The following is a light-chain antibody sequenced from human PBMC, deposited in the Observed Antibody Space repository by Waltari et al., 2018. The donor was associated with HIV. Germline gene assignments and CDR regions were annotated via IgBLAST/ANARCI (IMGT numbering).Light chain of an antibody. CDR2: DVS. CDR3: CSYAGSSTFA. Sequence: QSALTQPASVSGSPGQSITISCTGTSSDVGGYNYVSWFQQHPGTPPKLMIYDVSKRPSGVSNRFSGSKSGNTASLTISWLQAEDEADYYCCSYAGSSTFAFGGGTKLTVL. J-gene: IGLJ2*01. V-gene: IGLV2-23*02. CDR1: SSDVGGYNY.